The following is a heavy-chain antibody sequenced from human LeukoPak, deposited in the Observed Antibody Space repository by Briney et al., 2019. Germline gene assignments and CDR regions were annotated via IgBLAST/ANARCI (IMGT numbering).Heavy chain of an antibody. CDR1: GYTFTSYG. D-gene: IGHD3-22*01. CDR3: ARGNYYDSSGYIDY. CDR2: ISAYNGNT. Sequence: GASVKVSCKASGYTFTSYGISWVRQAPGQGLEWMGWISAYNGNTNYAQKLQGRVTMTTDTSTSTAYMELRSLRSDDTAVYYCARGNYYDSSGYIDYWSQGTLVTVSS. J-gene: IGHJ4*02. V-gene: IGHV1-18*01.